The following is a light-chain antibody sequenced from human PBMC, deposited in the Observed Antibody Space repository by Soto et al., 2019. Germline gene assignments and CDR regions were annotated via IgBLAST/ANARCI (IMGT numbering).Light chain of an antibody. CDR3: QQYGNAPFT. Sequence: EIVLTQSPGTLSFSPGERATLTCRASQSVSSSYLAWFQQKPGQAPRLLIYGASSRATGIPDRFSGSGSGTDLTLTISRLKPEDFAVYYCQQYGNAPFTFGPGTKVDIK. J-gene: IGKJ3*01. CDR2: GAS. V-gene: IGKV3-20*01. CDR1: QSVSSSY.